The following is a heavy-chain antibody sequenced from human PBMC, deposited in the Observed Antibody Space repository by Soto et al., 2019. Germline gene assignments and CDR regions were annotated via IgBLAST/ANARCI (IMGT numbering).Heavy chain of an antibody. Sequence: PSETLSLTCTVSGGSISSYYWSWIRQPPGKGLEWIGYIYYSGSTNYNPSLKSRVTISVDTSKNQFSLKLSSVTAADTAVYYCARLWGGAFDIWGQGTMLTVSS. J-gene: IGHJ3*02. CDR2: IYYSGST. D-gene: IGHD2-21*01. V-gene: IGHV4-59*13. CDR1: GGSISSYY. CDR3: ARLWGGAFDI.